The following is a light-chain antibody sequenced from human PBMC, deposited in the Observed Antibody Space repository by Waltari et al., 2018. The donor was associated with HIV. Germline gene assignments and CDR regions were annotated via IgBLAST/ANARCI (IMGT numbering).Light chain of an antibody. CDR3: QHYGSSVWT. CDR2: GAS. J-gene: IGKJ1*01. CDR1: ERVSISY. Sequence: IVLTQSPGTVSLSPGERAALSCRASERVSISYLAWYQQRPGLAPRLLVYGASSRAAGIPDRFRGSGSGTDFTLIISRLEPEDFAVYYCQHYGSSVWTFGQGTKVEIK. V-gene: IGKV3-20*01.